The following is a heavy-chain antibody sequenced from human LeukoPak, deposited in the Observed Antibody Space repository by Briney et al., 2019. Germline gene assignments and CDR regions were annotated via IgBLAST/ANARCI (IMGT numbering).Heavy chain of an antibody. V-gene: IGHV1-2*06. CDR3: AREVDRDGYNRHFDS. CDR1: GYTFTAYY. CDR2: INPNSGGT. D-gene: IGHD5-24*01. J-gene: IGHJ4*02. Sequence: ASVKVSCKASGYTFTAYYIHWVRQAPGQGLEWMGRINPNSGGTNYAQKFQGRVTLTRDTSISTAYMELSRLRSDDTAVYYCAREVDRDGYNRHFDSWVQGNLVTVSS.